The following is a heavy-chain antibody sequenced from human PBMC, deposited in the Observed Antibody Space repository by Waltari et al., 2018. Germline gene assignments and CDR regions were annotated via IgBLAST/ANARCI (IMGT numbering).Heavy chain of an antibody. D-gene: IGHD4-17*01. J-gene: IGHJ4*02. CDR3: ARALTTPNDY. CDR1: GFPLSSFG. Sequence: EVQLVESGGGLVKPGGSLRLSCAASGFPLSSFGMSWVRQAPGKGLEWVSSTTNSNTYIYYADSVKGRFTVSIDNAKNSLYLQMNSLRADDTAVYFCARALTTPNDYWGQGTLVTVSS. CDR2: TTNSNTYI. V-gene: IGHV3-21*03.